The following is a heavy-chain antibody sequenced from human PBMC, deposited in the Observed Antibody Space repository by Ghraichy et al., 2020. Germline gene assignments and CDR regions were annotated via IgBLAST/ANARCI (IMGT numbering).Heavy chain of an antibody. CDR2: ISGSGGST. V-gene: IGHV3-23*01. J-gene: IGHJ4*02. Sequence: GESLNISCAASGFTFSSYAMSWVRQAPGKGLEWVSAISGSGGSTYYADSVKGRFTISRDNSKNTLYLQMNSLRAEDTAVYYCAKVSPRQQLVLFFDYWGQGTLVTVSS. CDR1: GFTFSSYA. CDR3: AKVSPRQQLVLFFDY. D-gene: IGHD6-13*01.